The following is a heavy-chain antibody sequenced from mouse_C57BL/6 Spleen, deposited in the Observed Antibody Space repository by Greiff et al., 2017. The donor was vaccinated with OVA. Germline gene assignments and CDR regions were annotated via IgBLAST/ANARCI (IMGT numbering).Heavy chain of an antibody. Sequence: EVKVVESGGGLVQPKGSLKLSCAASGFTFNTYAMHWVRQAPGKGLEWVARIRSKSSNYATYYADSVKDRFTISRDDSQSMLYLQRNNLKTEDTAMYYCVRGRSYDYHDWGFAYWGQGTLVTVSA. V-gene: IGHV10-3*01. J-gene: IGHJ3*01. CDR2: IRSKSSNYAT. D-gene: IGHD2-4*01. CDR1: GFTFNTYA. CDR3: VRGRSYDYHDWGFAY.